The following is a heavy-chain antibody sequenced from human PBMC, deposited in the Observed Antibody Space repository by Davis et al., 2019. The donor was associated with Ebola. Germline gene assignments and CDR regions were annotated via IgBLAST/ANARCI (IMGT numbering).Heavy chain of an antibody. Sequence: ASVKVSCKASGYTFTSYAMHWVRQAPGQRLEWMGWINAGNGNTKYSQKFQGRVTITRDTSASTAYMELSSLRSEDTAVYYCARMDTVTTDSYGMDVWGQGTTVTVSS. V-gene: IGHV1-3*01. CDR2: INAGNGNT. J-gene: IGHJ6*02. CDR1: GYTFTSYA. CDR3: ARMDTVTTDSYGMDV. D-gene: IGHD4-17*01.